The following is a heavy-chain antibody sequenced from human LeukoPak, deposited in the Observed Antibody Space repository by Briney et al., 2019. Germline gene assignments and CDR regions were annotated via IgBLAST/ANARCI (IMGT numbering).Heavy chain of an antibody. D-gene: IGHD6-13*01. CDR3: ARTYSSRGPYYYGMDV. J-gene: IGHJ6*02. V-gene: IGHV4-59*01. CDR1: GGSISSYY. Sequence: SETLSLTCTVSGGSISSYYWSWLRQPPGKGLEGIGYIYYSGSTNYNPSLKSRVTISVDTSKNQFSLKLSSVTAADTAVYYCARTYSSRGPYYYGMDVWGQGTTVTVSS. CDR2: IYYSGST.